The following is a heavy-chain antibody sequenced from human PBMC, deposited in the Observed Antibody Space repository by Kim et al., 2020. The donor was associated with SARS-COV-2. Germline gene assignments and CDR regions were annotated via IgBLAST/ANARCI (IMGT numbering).Heavy chain of an antibody. CDR1: GGSFSGYY. CDR3: ARGGWWGYCSNTSCRGFDS. J-gene: IGHJ5*01. D-gene: IGHD2-2*01. CDR2: IDHSGGT. V-gene: IGHV4-34*01. Sequence: SETLSLTCEVYGGSFSGYYWSWVRQPPGKGLEWIGEIDHSGGTNYNPSLKSRVIISVDTSKNQISLKLTSVTAADTAVYYCARGGWWGYCSNTSCRGFDSWGQGTLVTVSS.